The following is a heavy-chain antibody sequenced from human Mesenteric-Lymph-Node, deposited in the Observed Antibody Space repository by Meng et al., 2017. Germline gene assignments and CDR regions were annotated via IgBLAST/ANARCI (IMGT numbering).Heavy chain of an antibody. CDR2: INHSGST. CDR3: ARESSNYYYYYGMDV. Sequence: GSLRLSCAVYGGSFSGYYWSWIRQPPGKGLEWIGEINHSGSTNYNPSLMSRVTISVDTSKNQFSLKLSSVTAADTAVYYCARESSNYYYYYGMDVWGQGTTVTVSS. J-gene: IGHJ6*02. V-gene: IGHV4-34*01. CDR1: GGSFSGYY. D-gene: IGHD6-6*01.